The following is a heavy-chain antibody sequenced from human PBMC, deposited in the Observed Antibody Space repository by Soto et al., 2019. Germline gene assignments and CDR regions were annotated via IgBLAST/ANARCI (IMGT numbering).Heavy chain of an antibody. CDR1: GFPFSSYA. CDR3: AKAQDGYNSGPFDY. Sequence: EVQLLESGGGLVQPGGSLRLSCAASGFPFSSYAMSWVRQAPGKGLEWVAGISGSGGRTYRADSVKGRCTISRDNSKNTLYLQMSSLRAEGTAVYYCAKAQDGYNSGPFDYWGQGTLVTVSS. D-gene: IGHD5-12*01. J-gene: IGHJ4*02. CDR2: ISGSGGRT. V-gene: IGHV3-23*01.